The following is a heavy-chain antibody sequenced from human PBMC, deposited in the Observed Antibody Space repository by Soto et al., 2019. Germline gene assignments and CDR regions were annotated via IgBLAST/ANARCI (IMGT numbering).Heavy chain of an antibody. CDR2: LHPCDSDT. CDR3: ARRAVARWYFDL. CDR1: GYSFTSYR. V-gene: IGHV5-51*01. Sequence: DSLKISCKGSGYSFTSYRIGGVRQMPRKGMERMGTLHPCDSDTRYSPSIQGQVTISAEKSISPAYLQWSSLKDSDTAMYYCARRAVARWYFDLWGRGTPVTVSS. J-gene: IGHJ2*01. D-gene: IGHD6-19*01.